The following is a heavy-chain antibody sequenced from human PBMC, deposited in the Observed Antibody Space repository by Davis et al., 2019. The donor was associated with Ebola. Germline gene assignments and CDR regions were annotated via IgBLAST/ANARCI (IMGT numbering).Heavy chain of an antibody. CDR1: GFTFSSYW. J-gene: IGHJ6*02. Sequence: PGGSLRLSCAASGFTFSSYWMSWVRQAPGKGLEWVANIKQDGSEKYYVDSVKGRFTISRDNAKNSLYLQMNSLRAEDTAVYYCATFGWSTVTDSHYYYGMDVWGQGTTVTVSS. V-gene: IGHV3-7*01. CDR2: IKQDGSEK. CDR3: ATFGWSTVTDSHYYYGMDV. D-gene: IGHD4-11*01.